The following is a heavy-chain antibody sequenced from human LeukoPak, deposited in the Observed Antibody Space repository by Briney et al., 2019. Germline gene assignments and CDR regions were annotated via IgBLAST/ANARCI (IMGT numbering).Heavy chain of an antibody. CDR2: ISSSRSYI. J-gene: IGHJ4*02. D-gene: IGHD3-3*01. Sequence: PGGSLRLSCAASGFTFSSYSMNWVRQAPGKGLEWVSSISSSRSYIYYADSVKGRFTIPRDNAKNSLYLQMNSLRAEDTAVYYCARDQMRPNYDFWSGRWGRAYYFDYWGQGTLVTVSS. CDR1: GFTFSSYS. V-gene: IGHV3-21*01. CDR3: ARDQMRPNYDFWSGRWGRAYYFDY.